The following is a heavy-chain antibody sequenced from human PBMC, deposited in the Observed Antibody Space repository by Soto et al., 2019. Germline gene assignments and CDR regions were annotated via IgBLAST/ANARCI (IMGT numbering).Heavy chain of an antibody. J-gene: IGHJ3*02. Sequence: PSETLSLTCTVSGGSISSYYWSWIRQPPGKGLEWIGYIYYSGSTNYNPSLKSRVTISVDTSKNQFSLKLSSVTAADTAVYYCARDVDPAMADDALDIWGQGTMVTVSS. V-gene: IGHV4-59*01. CDR1: GGSISSYY. D-gene: IGHD5-18*01. CDR2: IYYSGST. CDR3: ARDVDPAMADDALDI.